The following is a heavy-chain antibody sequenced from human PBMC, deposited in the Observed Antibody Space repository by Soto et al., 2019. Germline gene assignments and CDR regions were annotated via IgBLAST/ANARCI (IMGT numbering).Heavy chain of an antibody. CDR1: GYSISSGYY. D-gene: IGHD4-17*01. CDR3: ARGAATVTPGWFDP. J-gene: IGHJ5*02. Sequence: SETLSLTCAVSGYSISSGYYWGWIRQTPGKGLEWIASIYHSGSTYYDPSLKSRVTISVDTSKNQFSLKLTSVTAADTAVYYCARGAATVTPGWFDPWGQGIMVTVSS. CDR2: IYHSGST. V-gene: IGHV4-38-2*01.